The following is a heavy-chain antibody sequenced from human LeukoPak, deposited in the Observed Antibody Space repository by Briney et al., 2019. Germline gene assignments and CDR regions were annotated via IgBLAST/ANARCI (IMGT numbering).Heavy chain of an antibody. D-gene: IGHD5-12*01. Sequence: GGSLRLSCAASGFTFSSYSMNWVRQAPGKGLEWVSSISSSSSYIYYADSVKGRFTISRDNAENSLYLQMNSLRAEDTAVYYCARESGYGTLYYYYYYGMDVWGQGTTVTVSS. CDR2: ISSSSSYI. CDR1: GFTFSSYS. V-gene: IGHV3-21*01. J-gene: IGHJ6*02. CDR3: ARESGYGTLYYYYYYGMDV.